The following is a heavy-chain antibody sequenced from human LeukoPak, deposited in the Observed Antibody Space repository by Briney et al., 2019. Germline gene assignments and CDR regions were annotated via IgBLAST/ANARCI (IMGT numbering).Heavy chain of an antibody. V-gene: IGHV4-4*07. J-gene: IGHJ5*02. CDR1: GGSINGYY. CDR2: IYNSESI. CDR3: ARDRSSSYTRDWFDP. Sequence: SETLSLTCTVSGGSINGYYWSWIRQPAGKGLEWIGRIYNSESINYNPSLKSRVTMSIDTSKSQFSLTLNSVTAADTAVYYCARDRSSSYTRDWFDPWGQGALVTVSS. D-gene: IGHD6-13*01.